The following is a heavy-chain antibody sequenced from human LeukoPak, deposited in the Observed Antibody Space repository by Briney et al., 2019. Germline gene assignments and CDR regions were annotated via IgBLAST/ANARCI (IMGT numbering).Heavy chain of an antibody. J-gene: IGHJ4*02. Sequence: PSETLSLTCTVSGDSISSSSYYWGWIRQPPGKGLEWIGSVSYSGSTYYNPSLKSRVTISVDTSKNQFSLKLSTVAAADTAVYYCARQKRWDGYTLDSWGQGTLVTVSS. CDR3: ARQKRWDGYTLDS. D-gene: IGHD5-24*01. CDR2: VSYSGST. V-gene: IGHV4-39*01. CDR1: GDSISSSSYY.